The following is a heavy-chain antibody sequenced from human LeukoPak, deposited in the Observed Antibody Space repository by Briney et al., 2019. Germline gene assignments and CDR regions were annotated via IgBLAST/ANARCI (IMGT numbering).Heavy chain of an antibody. D-gene: IGHD2-21*01. J-gene: IGHJ3*02. Sequence: GGCLRLSCAASGLTLSSYWMHWVRQAPGKGLVWVSRINIDGSSTTYADSVKGRFTISRGNTKNSLYLQMNSLRVEDTAVYYCARDESGDNDAFDIWGQGTMVTVSS. CDR3: ARDESGDNDAFDI. V-gene: IGHV3-74*01. CDR1: GLTLSSYW. CDR2: INIDGSST.